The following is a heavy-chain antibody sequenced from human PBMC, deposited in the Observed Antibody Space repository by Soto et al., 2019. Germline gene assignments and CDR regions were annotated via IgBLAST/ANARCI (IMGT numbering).Heavy chain of an antibody. Sequence: GGSLRLSCAASGVTFSSYAMSWVRQAPGKGLEWVAVISYDGTNNYYADSVKGRFTISRDNSKNTLYLQMNSLRTEDTAVYFCAKESVEFSGSDAIFDYWSQGTLVTVS. V-gene: IGHV3-30*18. CDR3: AKESVEFSGSDAIFDY. D-gene: IGHD5-12*01. CDR1: GVTFSSYA. CDR2: ISYDGTNN. J-gene: IGHJ4*02.